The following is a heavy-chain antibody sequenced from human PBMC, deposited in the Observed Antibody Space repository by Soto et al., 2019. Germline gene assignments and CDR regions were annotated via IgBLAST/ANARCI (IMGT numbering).Heavy chain of an antibody. CDR1: GFTFSSYD. D-gene: IGHD2-8*01. J-gene: IGHJ3*02. CDR2: ISGSGGSA. V-gene: IGHV3-23*01. Sequence: EVQLLESGGGLVQPGGSLRLSCAASGFTFSSYDMSWVRQAPGKGLEWISAISGSGGSAYYADSVKGRFTIYRDNYKNTLHVQLNSLRSEDTAIYYLAKEDDAWTNGHFDIWGQGTVVTVSS. CDR3: AKEDDAWTNGHFDI.